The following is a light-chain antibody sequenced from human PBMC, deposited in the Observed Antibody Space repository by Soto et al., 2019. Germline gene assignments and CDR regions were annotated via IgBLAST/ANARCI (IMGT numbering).Light chain of an antibody. Sequence: EIVLTQSPGTLSLSPGERATLSCRASQSVSRYLAWYQQKPGQAPRLLIYDASNRATGIPARFSGSGSGTDFTLTISSLEPEDFAVYYCQQRLNWPPITFGQGTDWRL. J-gene: IGKJ5*01. CDR3: QQRLNWPPIT. CDR2: DAS. V-gene: IGKV3-11*01. CDR1: QSVSRY.